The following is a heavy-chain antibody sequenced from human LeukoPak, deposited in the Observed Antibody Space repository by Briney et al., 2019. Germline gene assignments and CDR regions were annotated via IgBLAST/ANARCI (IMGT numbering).Heavy chain of an antibody. V-gene: IGHV4-59*01. CDR1: GGSISSYY. CDR3: ARVEQLVGAYYFDY. Sequence: PSETLSLTCTVSGGSISSYYWSWIRQPPGKGLEWIGYIYYSGSTNYNPSLKSRVTISVDTSKNQFSLKLSSVTAADTAVYYCARVEQLVGAYYFDYWGQGTLVTVSS. CDR2: IYYSGST. J-gene: IGHJ4*02. D-gene: IGHD6-6*01.